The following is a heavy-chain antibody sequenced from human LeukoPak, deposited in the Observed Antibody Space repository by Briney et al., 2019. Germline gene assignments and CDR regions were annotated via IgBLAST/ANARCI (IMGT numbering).Heavy chain of an antibody. CDR2: ISSSSSTI. CDR1: GFTFSSYS. V-gene: IGHV3-48*01. J-gene: IGHJ5*02. CDR3: ARYRGPYYDILTGYYHGWFDP. Sequence: GGSLRLSCAASGFTFSSYSMNWVRQAPGKGLEWVSYISSSSSTIYYADSVKGRFTISRDNAKNSLYLQMNSLRAEDTAVYYCARYRGPYYDILTGYYHGWFDPWGQGTLVTVSS. D-gene: IGHD3-9*01.